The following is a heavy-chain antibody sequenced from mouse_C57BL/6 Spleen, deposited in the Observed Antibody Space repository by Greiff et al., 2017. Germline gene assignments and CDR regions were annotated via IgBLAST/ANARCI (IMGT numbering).Heavy chain of an antibody. Sequence: VQLQESGPELVKPGASVKISCKASGYAFSSSWMNWVKQRPGKGLEWIGRIYPGDGDTNYNGKFKGKATLTADKSSSTAYMQLSSLTSEDSAVYFCATYYSNYVKFAYWGQGTLVTVSA. CDR2: IYPGDGDT. V-gene: IGHV1-82*01. CDR1: GYAFSSSW. J-gene: IGHJ3*01. CDR3: ATYYSNYVKFAY. D-gene: IGHD2-5*01.